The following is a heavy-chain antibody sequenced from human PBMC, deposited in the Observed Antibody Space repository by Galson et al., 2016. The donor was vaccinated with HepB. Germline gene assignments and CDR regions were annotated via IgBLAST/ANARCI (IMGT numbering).Heavy chain of an antibody. V-gene: IGHV1-18*01. J-gene: IGHJ4*02. CDR3: ARDVQYRFDY. CDR2: ISTYSGDT. CDR1: GYTFTTSG. Sequence: SVKVSCKASGYTFTTSGISWVRQAPGQGLEWMGWISTYSGDTRYAQNFQGGLTLTTDSSTTTAYMELRSLRFDDTAMYYCARDVQYRFDYWGQGILVAVSS. D-gene: IGHD2/OR15-2a*01.